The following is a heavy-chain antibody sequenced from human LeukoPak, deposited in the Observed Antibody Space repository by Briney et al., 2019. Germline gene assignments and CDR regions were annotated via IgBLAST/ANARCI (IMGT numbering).Heavy chain of an antibody. CDR3: ARGCSAGTPHNWFDP. CDR2: IYYSGST. V-gene: IGHV4-59*01. J-gene: IGHJ5*02. D-gene: IGHD6-13*01. CDR1: GGSISGYY. Sequence: PSETLSLTCTVSGGSISGYYWSWIRQPPGKGLEWIGYIYYSGSTNYNPSLKSRVTISVDTSKNQFSLKLSSVTAADTAVYYCARGCSAGTPHNWFDPWGQGTLVTVSA.